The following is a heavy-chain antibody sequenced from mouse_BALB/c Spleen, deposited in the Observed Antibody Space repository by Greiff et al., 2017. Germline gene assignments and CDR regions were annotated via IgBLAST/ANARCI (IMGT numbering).Heavy chain of an antibody. Sequence: VKLQESGPGLVAPSQSLSITCTVSGFPFTSYGVHWVRQPPGKGLEWLGVIWAGGSTNYNSALMSRLSISKDNSKSQVFLKMNSLQTDDTAMYYCARDGGLRRPWYFDVWGAGTTVTVSS. V-gene: IGHV2-9*02. D-gene: IGHD2-2*01. CDR1: GFPFTSYG. CDR2: IWAGGST. J-gene: IGHJ1*01. CDR3: ARDGGLRRPWYFDV.